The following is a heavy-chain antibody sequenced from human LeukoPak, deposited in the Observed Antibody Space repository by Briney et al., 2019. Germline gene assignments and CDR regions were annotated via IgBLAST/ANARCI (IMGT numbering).Heavy chain of an antibody. CDR1: GFTFSSSA. J-gene: IGHJ4*02. Sequence: PGGSLRLSCAASGFTFSSSAMSWVRQAPGEGLEWVSAISGGGGSTYYADSVKGRFTISRDNSKNTLILQMNSLRAEDTAVYYCAKGDAAMDYWGQGTLVTVSS. D-gene: IGHD5-18*01. V-gene: IGHV3-23*01. CDR2: ISGGGGST. CDR3: AKGDAAMDY.